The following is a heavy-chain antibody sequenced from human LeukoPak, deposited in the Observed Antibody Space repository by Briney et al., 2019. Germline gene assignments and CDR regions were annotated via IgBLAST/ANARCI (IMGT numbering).Heavy chain of an antibody. Sequence: GGSLRLSCAASGFTFSSYWMSWVRQAPGKGLEWVANIKQDGSEKYYVDSVKGRFTISRDNAKNSLYLQMNSLRAEDTAVYYCARDHYDYVWGSYRYSFDAFDIWGQGTMVTVSS. CDR1: GFTFSSYW. CDR2: IKQDGSEK. D-gene: IGHD3-16*02. CDR3: ARDHYDYVWGSYRYSFDAFDI. J-gene: IGHJ3*02. V-gene: IGHV3-7*01.